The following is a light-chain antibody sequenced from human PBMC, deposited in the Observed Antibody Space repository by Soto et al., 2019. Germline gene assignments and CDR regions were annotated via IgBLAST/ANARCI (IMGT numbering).Light chain of an antibody. CDR2: DAS. V-gene: IGKV1-5*01. CDR1: QSISSW. Sequence: DIQMTQSPSTLSASVVDIVTITCLASQSISSWLAWYQQKPGKAPKLLIYDASSLESGVPSRFSGNRSGTEFTLTISSLQPDDFATYYCQQYNSYSWTFGQGTKVDI. J-gene: IGKJ1*01. CDR3: QQYNSYSWT.